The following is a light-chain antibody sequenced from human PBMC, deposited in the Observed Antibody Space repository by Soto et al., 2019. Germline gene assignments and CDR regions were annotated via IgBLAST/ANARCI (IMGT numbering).Light chain of an antibody. V-gene: IGKV1-39*01. CDR3: QQYGTSEII. J-gene: IGKJ5*01. CDR2: VAF. Sequence: DIQMTQTPYSLSASVGDTVTMTCRASQSIALSVNWYQQKPGKAPKLLIYVAFTLESGVPSRFSGSGSGTEFTLTISRLEPEDFAVFFCQQYGTSEIIFGQGTRLEN. CDR1: QSIALS.